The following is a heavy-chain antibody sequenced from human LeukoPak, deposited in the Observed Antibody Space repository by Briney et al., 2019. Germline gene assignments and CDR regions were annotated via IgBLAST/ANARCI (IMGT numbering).Heavy chain of an antibody. D-gene: IGHD1-26*01. Sequence: SETLSLTCNVSSGSINSSSYYWGWIRQPPGKGLEWIGNIYYSGSTYYNPSLKSRVTISVDTSKNQFSLKLSSVTAADTAVYYCARGNSGSYYVDYFDYWGQGTLVTVSS. CDR2: IYYSGST. CDR3: ARGNSGSYYVDYFDY. CDR1: SGSINSSSYY. V-gene: IGHV4-39*07. J-gene: IGHJ4*02.